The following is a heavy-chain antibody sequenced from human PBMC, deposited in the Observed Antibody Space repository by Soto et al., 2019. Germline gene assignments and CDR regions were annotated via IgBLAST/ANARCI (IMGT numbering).Heavy chain of an antibody. CDR2: IYCDDDK. J-gene: IGHJ4*02. D-gene: IGHD2-21*02. CDR3: ARTRGHIVVVTAAFDY. Sequence: QITLKESGPTLVKPTQTLTLTCTFSGFSLSTSGVGVGWIRKPPGKALEWLALIYCDDDKRYSPSLKSRLTITKDTSKNQVVLTMTNMDPVDTATYYCARTRGHIVVVTAAFDYWGQRTLVTVSS. CDR1: GFSLSTSGVG. V-gene: IGHV2-5*02.